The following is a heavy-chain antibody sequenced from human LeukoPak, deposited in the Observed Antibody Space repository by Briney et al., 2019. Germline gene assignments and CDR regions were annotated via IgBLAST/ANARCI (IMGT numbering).Heavy chain of an antibody. D-gene: IGHD3-16*01. CDR3: VLSHYGMDV. J-gene: IGHJ6*02. CDR2: ISISDNTI. V-gene: IGHV3-48*02. Sequence: GGSLRLSCAASGVTFSSYSMNWVRRAPGKGLEWVSYISISDNTISYADSVKGRFTISRDNAKNSLYLQMNSLRDEDTAVYYCVLSHYGMDVWGQGTTVTVSS. CDR1: GVTFSSYS.